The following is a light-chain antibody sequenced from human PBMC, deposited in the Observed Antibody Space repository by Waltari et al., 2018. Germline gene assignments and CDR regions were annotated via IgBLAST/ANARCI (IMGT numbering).Light chain of an antibody. CDR1: ASNIGDNV. Sequence: QSALTQPPSASGTPGQRVTISCSGRASNIGDNVVNWYQQFPGTAPKLVIYRNDQRPSGVPDRFSGSKSGTSASLAISGLQSEDEADYYCATWDDSPNGHWVFGGGTKVTVL. V-gene: IGLV1-44*01. CDR2: RND. CDR3: ATWDDSPNGHWV. J-gene: IGLJ3*02.